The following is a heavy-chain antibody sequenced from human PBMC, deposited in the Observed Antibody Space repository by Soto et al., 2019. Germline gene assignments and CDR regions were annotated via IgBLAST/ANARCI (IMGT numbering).Heavy chain of an antibody. CDR2: IFYSVST. J-gene: IGHJ5*02. V-gene: IGHV4-30-4*01. CDR1: GGSISSGDYY. D-gene: IGHD3-10*01. Sequence: QVQLQESGPGPVKPSQTLSLTCTVSGGSISSGDYYWSWIRQPPGKGLEWIGYIFYSVSTYYNPSPKSRVSISVDTSKNHFSLKLSTVTAADTAVYYCARAVLQLDPWGQGTLVTVSS. CDR3: ARAVLQLDP.